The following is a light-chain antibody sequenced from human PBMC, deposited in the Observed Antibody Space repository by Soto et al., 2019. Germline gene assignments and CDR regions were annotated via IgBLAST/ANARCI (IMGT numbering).Light chain of an antibody. CDR2: DAS. CDR3: QQYSNYST. Sequence: DIQMTQSPSTLSASVGDRVTITCRASQSLGIWLAWHQQKPGKAPKLLIYDASTLKSGVPSRFSGSGSGTDFTLTISSLQPDDFATYYCQQYSNYSTFGQGTKVDIK. CDR1: QSLGIW. J-gene: IGKJ1*01. V-gene: IGKV1-5*01.